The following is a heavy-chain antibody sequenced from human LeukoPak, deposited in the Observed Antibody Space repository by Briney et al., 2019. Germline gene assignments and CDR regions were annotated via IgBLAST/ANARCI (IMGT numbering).Heavy chain of an antibody. J-gene: IGHJ5*02. V-gene: IGHV1-8*02. D-gene: IGHD6-19*01. CDR1: GYTFTNYG. CDR2: MNPNSGNT. Sequence: ASVKVSCKASGYTFTNYGIRWVRQAPGQGLEWMGRMNPNSGNTGYAQNFQGRVTMTRNTSISTAYMELSSLRSEDTAAYYCARGITGYSSGWRFDPWGQGTLVTVSS. CDR3: ARGITGYSSGWRFDP.